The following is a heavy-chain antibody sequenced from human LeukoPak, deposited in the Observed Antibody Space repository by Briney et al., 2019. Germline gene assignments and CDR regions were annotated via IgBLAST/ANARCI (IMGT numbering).Heavy chain of an antibody. J-gene: IGHJ4*02. V-gene: IGHV4-39*01. CDR1: GGSISSSSYY. CDR2: IYYSGST. Sequence: PSETLSLTCTVSGGSISSSSYYWGWIRQPPGNGLEWIGSIYYSGSTSYNPSLKSRVTISVDTSKNQFSLKLGSVTAADTAVYYCARNASDSGTSYFDYWGQGTLVTVSS. CDR3: ARNASDSGTSYFDY. D-gene: IGHD1-26*01.